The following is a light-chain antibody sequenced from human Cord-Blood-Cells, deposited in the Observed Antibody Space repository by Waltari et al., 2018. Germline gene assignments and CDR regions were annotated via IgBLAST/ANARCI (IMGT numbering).Light chain of an antibody. CDR1: QSVSSSY. V-gene: IGKV3-20*01. CDR2: GAS. Sequence: EIVLTQSPGTLSLSPGERATLSCRASQSVSSSYLAWYQQKPGQAPRLPIYGASSRATGIPDRFSGSGSGTDFTLTISRLEPEDFAVYYCQQYGSSSYTVGQGTKLEIK. J-gene: IGKJ2*01. CDR3: QQYGSSSYT.